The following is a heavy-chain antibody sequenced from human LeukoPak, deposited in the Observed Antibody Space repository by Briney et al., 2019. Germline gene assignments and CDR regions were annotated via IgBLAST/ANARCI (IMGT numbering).Heavy chain of an antibody. Sequence: PETLSLTCTVSVGSISGYYGSSIRQPPGKGLWWIGYFYYSGSTNYNPSLKSRVTISVDTSKNQFSLKLSSVTAADTAVYYCARGLYYYSSAPLIDYWGQGTLVTVSS. V-gene: IGHV4-59*01. CDR1: VGSISGYY. D-gene: IGHD3-22*01. CDR2: FYYSGST. CDR3: ARGLYYYSSAPLIDY. J-gene: IGHJ4*02.